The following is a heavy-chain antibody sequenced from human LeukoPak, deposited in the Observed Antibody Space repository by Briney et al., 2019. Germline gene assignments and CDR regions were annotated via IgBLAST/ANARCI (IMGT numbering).Heavy chain of an antibody. D-gene: IGHD3-22*01. J-gene: IGHJ4*02. Sequence: GGSLRLSCAASGFTFSSYGMHWVRQAPGKGPEWVAVIWYDGSNKYYADSVKGRFTISRDNSKNTLYLQMNSLRAEDTAVYYCARETYYYDSSGLDYWGQGTLVTVSS. V-gene: IGHV3-33*01. CDR2: IWYDGSNK. CDR3: ARETYYYDSSGLDY. CDR1: GFTFSSYG.